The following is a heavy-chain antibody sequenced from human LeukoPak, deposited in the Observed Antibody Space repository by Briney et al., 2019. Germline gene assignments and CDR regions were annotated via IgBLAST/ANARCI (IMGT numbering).Heavy chain of an antibody. CDR3: ARALWSGYYTALVAFDI. CDR1: GGSISSYY. D-gene: IGHD3-3*01. V-gene: IGHV4-59*01. Sequence: PSETLSLTCTVSGGSISSYYWSWIRQPPGKGLEWIGNIYYSGSTNYNPSLKSRVTISVDTSKNQFSLKLSSVTAADTAVYYCARALWSGYYTALVAFDIWGQGTMVTVSS. CDR2: IYYSGST. J-gene: IGHJ3*02.